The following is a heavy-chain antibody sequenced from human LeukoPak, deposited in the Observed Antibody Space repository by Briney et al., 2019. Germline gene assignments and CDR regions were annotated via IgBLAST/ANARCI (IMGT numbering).Heavy chain of an antibody. D-gene: IGHD6-19*01. J-gene: IGHJ6*03. CDR3: ARAVAGTFYYYYYMDV. CDR2: IKQDGSEK. V-gene: IGHV3-7*01. CDR1: GFTFSSYW. Sequence: PGGSLRLSCAASGFTFSSYWMSWVRQAPGKGLEWVANIKQDGSEKYYVDSVKGRFTISRDNAKNSLYLQMNSLRAEDTAVYYCARAVAGTFYYYYYMDVWGKGTTVTVPS.